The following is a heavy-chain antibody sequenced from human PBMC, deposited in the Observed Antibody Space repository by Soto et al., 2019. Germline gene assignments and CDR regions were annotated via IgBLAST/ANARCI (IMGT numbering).Heavy chain of an antibody. CDR3: ARADIVVVVAAAASGWFDP. J-gene: IGHJ5*02. V-gene: IGHV4-31*03. D-gene: IGHD2-15*01. CDR1: GGSISSGGYY. Sequence: QAQLQESGPGLVKPSQTLSLTCTVSGGSISSGGYYWSWIRQHPGKGLEWIGYIYYSGSTYYNPSLKSRVTISVDTSKNQFSLKLSSVTAADTAVYYCARADIVVVVAAAASGWFDPWGQGTLVTVSS. CDR2: IYYSGST.